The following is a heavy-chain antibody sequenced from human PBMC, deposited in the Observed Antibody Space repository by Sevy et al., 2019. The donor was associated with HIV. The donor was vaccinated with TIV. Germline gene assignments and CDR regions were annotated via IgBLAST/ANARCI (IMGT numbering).Heavy chain of an antibody. V-gene: IGHV4-34*01. CDR2: INHSGST. CDR3: ARGVGRYSSSPRLYYYYYGMDV. CDR1: GGSFSGYY. Sequence: SETLSLTCAVYGGSFSGYYWSWIRQPPGKGLEWIGEINHSGSTNYNPSLKSRVTISVDTSKNQFSLKLISVTAADTAVYYCARGVGRYSSSPRLYYYYYGMDVWGQGTTVTVSS. J-gene: IGHJ6*02. D-gene: IGHD6-13*01.